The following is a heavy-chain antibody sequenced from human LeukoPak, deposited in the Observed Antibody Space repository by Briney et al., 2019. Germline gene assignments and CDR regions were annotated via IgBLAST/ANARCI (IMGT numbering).Heavy chain of an antibody. J-gene: IGHJ4*02. D-gene: IGHD3-22*01. CDR2: IVPILGIA. Sequence: SVKVSCKASGGTFSSYTISWVRQAPGQGLEWMGRIVPILGIANYAQKFQGRVTITADKSTSTAYMELSSLRSEDTAVYYCARWSGDSRTRDFDYWGQGTLVTVSS. CDR1: GGTFSSYT. V-gene: IGHV1-69*02. CDR3: ARWSGDSRTRDFDY.